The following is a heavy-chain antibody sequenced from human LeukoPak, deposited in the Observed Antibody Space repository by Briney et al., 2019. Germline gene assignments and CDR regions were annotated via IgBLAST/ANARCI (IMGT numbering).Heavy chain of an antibody. J-gene: IGHJ3*02. V-gene: IGHV3-23*01. CDR1: GFTFSSYS. CDR3: AKLQNIIVVVVAAPI. D-gene: IGHD2-15*01. CDR2: ISGSGGST. Sequence: PGGSLRLSCAASGFTFSSYSMNWVRQAPGKGLEWVSTISGSGGSTYYADSVKGRFTISRDNSKNTLYLQMNSLRAEDTAVYYCAKLQNIIVVVVAAPIWGQGTMVTVSS.